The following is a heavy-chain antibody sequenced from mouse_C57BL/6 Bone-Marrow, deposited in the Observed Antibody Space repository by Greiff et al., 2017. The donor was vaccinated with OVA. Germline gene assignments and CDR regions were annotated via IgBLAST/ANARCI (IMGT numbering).Heavy chain of an antibody. J-gene: IGHJ1*03. Sequence: EVKLVESGPGLAKPSQTLSLTCSVTGYSITSDYWNWIRKFPGNKLEYMGYISYSGSTYYNPSLKSRISITRDTSKNQYYLQLNSVTTEDTATYYCARRYYYGSSYEWYFDVWGTGTTVTVSS. CDR3: ARRYYYGSSYEWYFDV. D-gene: IGHD1-1*01. CDR2: ISYSGST. CDR1: GYSITSDY. V-gene: IGHV3-8*01.